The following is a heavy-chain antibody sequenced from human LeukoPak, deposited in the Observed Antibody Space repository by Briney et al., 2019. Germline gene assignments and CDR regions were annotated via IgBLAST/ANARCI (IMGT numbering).Heavy chain of an antibody. J-gene: IGHJ4*02. V-gene: IGHV4-59*01. D-gene: IGHD6-19*01. CDR3: AGYLHSVAGLDY. Sequence: SETLSLTCTVSGGSISSYYWSWIRQPPGKGLEWIGYIYYSGSTNYNPSLKSRVTISVDTSKNQFSLKLSSVTAADTAVYYCAGYLHSVAGLDYWGQGTLVTVSS. CDR2: IYYSGST. CDR1: GGSISSYY.